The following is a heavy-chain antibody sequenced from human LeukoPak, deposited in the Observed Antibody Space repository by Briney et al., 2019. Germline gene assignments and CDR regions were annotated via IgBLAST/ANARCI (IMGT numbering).Heavy chain of an antibody. V-gene: IGHV4-34*01. D-gene: IGHD6-19*01. CDR2: INHRGRT. J-gene: IGHJ4*02. CDR1: GGSFSGYY. CDR3: ARGSEAKAGTLFFDS. Sequence: SETLSLTCAVYGGSFSGYYWTWLRQPPGKGLEWIGEINHRGRTNYNPSLKSRVTISVDTSKNQISLKLSSVTAADTAVYYCARGSEAKAGTLFFDSWGQGTLVTVSS.